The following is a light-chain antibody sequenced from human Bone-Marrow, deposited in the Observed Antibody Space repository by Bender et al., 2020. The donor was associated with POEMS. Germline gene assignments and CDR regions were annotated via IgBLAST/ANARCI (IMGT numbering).Light chain of an antibody. CDR1: RSDVGGYKY. J-gene: IGLJ1*01. Sequence: QSALTQPPSASGSLGQSVTISCTGSRSDVGGYKYVSWYQQHPGKGPKLIIYEVSARPSGVPDRFSGSKSGDTASLTISGLQAEDEADYYCSSYLTYNNYVFGTGTKVTVL. V-gene: IGLV2-8*01. CDR3: SSYLTYNNYV. CDR2: EVS.